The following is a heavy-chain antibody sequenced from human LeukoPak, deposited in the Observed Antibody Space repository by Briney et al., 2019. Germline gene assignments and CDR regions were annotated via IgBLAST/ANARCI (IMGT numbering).Heavy chain of an antibody. CDR2: ITNSGNMR. V-gene: IGHV3-11*01. CDR3: ARKLGDYYFDH. J-gene: IGHJ4*02. CDR1: GFTFSDYY. D-gene: IGHD7-27*01. Sequence: PGGSLRLSCAASGFTFSDYYMSWVRQAPGKGLEWLSYITNSGNMRYYADSVKGRFTISRDNANDSLYLQMNSLRAEDTAVYYCARKLGDYYFDHWGQGTLVTVSS.